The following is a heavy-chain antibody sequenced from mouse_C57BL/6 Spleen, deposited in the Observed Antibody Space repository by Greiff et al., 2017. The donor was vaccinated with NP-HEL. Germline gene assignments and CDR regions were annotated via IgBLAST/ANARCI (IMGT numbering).Heavy chain of an antibody. D-gene: IGHD2-5*01. CDR3: ARHEDKGSNYVRYFDV. CDR1: GYTFTEYT. Sequence: VQLQQSGAELVKPGASVKLSCKASGYTFTEYTIHWVKQRSGQGLEWIGWFYPGSGSIKYNEKFKDKATLTADKSSSTVYMELSRLTSEDYAVYFCARHEDKGSNYVRYFDVWGTGTTVTVSS. V-gene: IGHV1-62-2*01. CDR2: FYPGSGSI. J-gene: IGHJ1*03.